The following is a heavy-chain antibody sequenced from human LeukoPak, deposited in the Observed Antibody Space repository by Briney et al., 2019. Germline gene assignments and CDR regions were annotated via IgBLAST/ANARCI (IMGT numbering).Heavy chain of an antibody. D-gene: IGHD3-3*01. CDR3: ARSTEWYADY. CDR1: RFTFSVYS. V-gene: IGHV3-48*01. CDR2: MTSDSRTI. J-gene: IGHJ4*02. Sequence: GGSLRLSCAASRFTFSVYSMNWVRHAPGKGLEWISYMTSDSRTIYYADSVRGRFTISRDNAKQSLYLDLNSLRVDDTAVYYCARSTEWYADYWGQGAPVTVSS.